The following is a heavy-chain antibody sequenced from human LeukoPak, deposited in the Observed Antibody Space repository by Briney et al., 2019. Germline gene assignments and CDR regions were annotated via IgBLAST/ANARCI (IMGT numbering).Heavy chain of an antibody. J-gene: IGHJ4*02. CDR3: AKLGIYGSGSYYFDY. CDR2: ISGDGGST. V-gene: IGHV3-43*02. Sequence: PGGSLRLSCAASGFTFDDYAMHWVRQAPGKGLEWVSLISGDGGSTYYADSVKGRFTISRDNSKNSLYLQMNSLRTEDTALYYRAKLGIYGSGSYYFDYWGQGTLVTVSS. D-gene: IGHD3-10*01. CDR1: GFTFDDYA.